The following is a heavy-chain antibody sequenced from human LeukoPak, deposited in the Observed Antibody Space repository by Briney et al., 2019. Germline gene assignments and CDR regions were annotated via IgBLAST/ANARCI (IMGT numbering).Heavy chain of an antibody. CDR2: INSDGSST. CDR1: GFTFSSYW. V-gene: IGHV3-74*01. Sequence: GGSLRLSCAASGFTFSSYWMHWVRQAPGKGLVWVSRINSDGSSTSYADSVKGRFTISRDNAKNTLYLRMNSLRAEDTAVYYCAREYCSGGSCYFDYWGQGTLVTVSS. CDR3: AREYCSGGSCYFDY. D-gene: IGHD2-15*01. J-gene: IGHJ4*02.